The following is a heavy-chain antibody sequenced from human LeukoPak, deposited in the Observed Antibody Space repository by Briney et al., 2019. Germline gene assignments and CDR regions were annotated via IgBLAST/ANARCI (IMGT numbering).Heavy chain of an antibody. Sequence: PSETLSLTCVVNGGAFSGYYWSWIRQSPGKGLEWIGEIKHSGSTNYNPSLKSRLTMSIDTSKNQFSLKLSSVTAADTAVYYCARGRGNSPPRYYYGMDVWGQGTTVTVSS. CDR3: ARGRGNSPPRYYYGMDV. CDR1: GGAFSGYY. V-gene: IGHV4-34*01. D-gene: IGHD4-23*01. CDR2: IKHSGST. J-gene: IGHJ6*02.